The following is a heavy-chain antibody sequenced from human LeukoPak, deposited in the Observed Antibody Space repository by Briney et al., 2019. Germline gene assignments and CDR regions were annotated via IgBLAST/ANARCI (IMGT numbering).Heavy chain of an antibody. CDR2: ISYDGSNK. D-gene: IGHD3-3*01. CDR3: ARGYDFWTPDS. J-gene: IGHJ5*01. CDR1: GFTFSTYT. V-gene: IGHV3-30*01. Sequence: GGSLRLSCAASGFTFSTYTIHWVRQAPGKGLEWVAVISYDGSNKYYADSVKGRFTIYRDNSKNTLYLQMNSLRAEDTAVYYCARGYDFWTPDSWGQGTLVTVSS.